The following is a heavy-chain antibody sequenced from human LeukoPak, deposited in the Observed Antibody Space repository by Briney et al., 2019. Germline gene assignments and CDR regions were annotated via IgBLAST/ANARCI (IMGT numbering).Heavy chain of an antibody. V-gene: IGHV3-23*01. CDR3: AKAPRYNWNYGYFDY. CDR1: GFTFSSYA. J-gene: IGHJ4*02. CDR2: ISGSGGST. D-gene: IGHD1-7*01. Sequence: GGSLRLSCAASGFTFSSYAMSWVRQVPGKGLEGVSAISGSGGSTYYADSVKGRFTISRDNSKNTLYLQMNSLRAEDTAVYYCAKAPRYNWNYGYFDYWGQGTLVTVSS.